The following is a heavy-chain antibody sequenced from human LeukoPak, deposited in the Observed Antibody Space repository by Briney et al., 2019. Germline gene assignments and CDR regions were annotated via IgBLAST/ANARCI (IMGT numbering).Heavy chain of an antibody. D-gene: IGHD1-26*01. CDR3: AILGTVPY. CDR2: AIPFLGTA. J-gene: IGHJ4*02. CDR1: GGTFISYV. Sequence: SVKVSCKASGGTFISYVISWVRQAPGQGLAWMGGAIPFLGTANYAQKFQDRITITAEKSTTTTYMKLRSLRSDDTAIYYCAILGTVPYWGQGTQITVSS. V-gene: IGHV1-69*10.